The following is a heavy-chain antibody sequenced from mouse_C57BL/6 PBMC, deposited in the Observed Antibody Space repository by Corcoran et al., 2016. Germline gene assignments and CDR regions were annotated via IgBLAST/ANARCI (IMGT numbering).Heavy chain of an antibody. Sequence: DVQLQESGPGLVKPSQSLSLTCSVTGYSITSGYYWNWIRQFPGNKLEWMGYISYDGSNNYNPSLKNRISITRDTSKNQFFLKLNSVTTEDTATYYCARGIYYGYDGYWYFDVWGTGTTVTVSS. CDR2: ISYDGSN. CDR1: GYSITSGYY. J-gene: IGHJ1*03. D-gene: IGHD2-2*01. CDR3: ARGIYYGYDGYWYFDV. V-gene: IGHV3-6*01.